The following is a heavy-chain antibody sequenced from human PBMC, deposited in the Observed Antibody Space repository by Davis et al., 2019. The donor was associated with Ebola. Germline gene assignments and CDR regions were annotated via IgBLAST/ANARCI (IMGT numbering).Heavy chain of an antibody. J-gene: IGHJ3*02. CDR1: GFTFSNSA. Sequence: AASVKVFCKASGFTFSNSAVQWVRQARGQRLEWMGWILVGSGNTNYAQKFQERVTITRDMSTSTAYMELISLRSEDTAIYYCATENEMSTTGDAFDIWGQGTLLTVSP. V-gene: IGHV1-58*01. D-gene: IGHD5-24*01. CDR3: ATENEMSTTGDAFDI. CDR2: ILVGSGNT.